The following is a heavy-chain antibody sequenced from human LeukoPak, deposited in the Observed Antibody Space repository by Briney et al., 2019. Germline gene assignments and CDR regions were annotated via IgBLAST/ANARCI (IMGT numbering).Heavy chain of an antibody. CDR3: ARGDDYYDY. J-gene: IGHJ4*02. Sequence: SETLSLTCTVSGGSISSYYWSWIRQPPGKGLEWIGYIYYSGSTNYNPSLKSRVTISVDTSKNQFSLKLSSVTAADTAVYYCARGDDYYDYWGQGTLVTVSS. CDR1: GGSISSYY. V-gene: IGHV4-59*01. CDR2: IYYSGST.